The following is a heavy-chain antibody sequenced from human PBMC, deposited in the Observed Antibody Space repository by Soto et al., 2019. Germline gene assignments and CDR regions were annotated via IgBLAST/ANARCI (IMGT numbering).Heavy chain of an antibody. CDR2: ISSSSSYI. Sequence: LRLSCAASGFTFSSYSMNWVRQAPGKGLEWVSSISSSSSYIYYADSVKGRFTISRDNAKNSLYLQMNSLRAEDTAVYYCARDEGFWSGYPFDYWGQGTLVTVSS. CDR3: ARDEGFWSGYPFDY. V-gene: IGHV3-21*01. D-gene: IGHD3-3*01. CDR1: GFTFSSYS. J-gene: IGHJ4*02.